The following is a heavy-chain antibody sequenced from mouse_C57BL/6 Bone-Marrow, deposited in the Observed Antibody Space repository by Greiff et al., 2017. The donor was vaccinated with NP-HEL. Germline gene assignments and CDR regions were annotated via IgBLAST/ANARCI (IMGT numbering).Heavy chain of an antibody. D-gene: IGHD1-1*01. CDR3: TRERVYYYGSSYNPFAY. CDR2: IYPGNSDT. CDR1: GYTFTSYW. J-gene: IGHJ3*01. Sequence: EVQLQESGTVLARPGASVKMSCKTSGYTFTSYWMHWVKQRPGQGLEWIGAIYPGNSDTSYNQKFKGKAKLTAVTSASTAYMELSSLTNEDSAVYYCTRERVYYYGSSYNPFAYWGQGTLVTVSA. V-gene: IGHV1-5*01.